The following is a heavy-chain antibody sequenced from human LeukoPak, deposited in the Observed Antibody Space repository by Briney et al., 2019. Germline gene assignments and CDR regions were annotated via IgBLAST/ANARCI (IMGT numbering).Heavy chain of an antibody. Sequence: SETLSLTCTVSGGSISSYYWSWIRQPPGKGLEWIGYIHHSGSTDYNPSLKSRVTISMDASKNQFSLKLTSVTAADTAVYYCVRGFPVTQSFYFDYWGQGTLVPVSS. J-gene: IGHJ4*02. CDR3: VRGFPVTQSFYFDY. V-gene: IGHV4-59*01. D-gene: IGHD4-17*01. CDR2: IHHSGST. CDR1: GGSISSYY.